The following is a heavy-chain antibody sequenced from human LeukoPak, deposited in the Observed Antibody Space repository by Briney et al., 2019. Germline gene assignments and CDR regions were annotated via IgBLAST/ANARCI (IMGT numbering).Heavy chain of an antibody. CDR3: AELGITMIGGV. V-gene: IGHV3-48*03. Sequence: GGSLRLSCAASGFTFSSYEMNWVRQTPGKGLEWISYISSSGTTIYYADSVKGRFTISRDNAKNSLYLQMNSLRAEDTAVYYCAELGITMIGGVWGKGTTVTISS. CDR1: GFTFSSYE. CDR2: ISSSGTTI. D-gene: IGHD3-10*02. J-gene: IGHJ6*04.